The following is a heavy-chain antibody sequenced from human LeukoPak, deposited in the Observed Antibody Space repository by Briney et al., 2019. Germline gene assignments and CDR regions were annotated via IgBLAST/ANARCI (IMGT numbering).Heavy chain of an antibody. D-gene: IGHD2-2*01. V-gene: IGHV3-30*01. CDR1: VFIFSGYA. CDR3: ARGGGQYQLLDYAFDI. CDR2: ISYAGSDK. J-gene: IGHJ3*02. Sequence: GGSLRLSCAASVFIFSGYARHWVRQAPGKGLGWVAVISYAGSDKYSADSVKGRFTISRDNSQNKLYLQMKSVRSEDTAVYYCARGGGQYQLLDYAFDIWGQGTKVTVSS.